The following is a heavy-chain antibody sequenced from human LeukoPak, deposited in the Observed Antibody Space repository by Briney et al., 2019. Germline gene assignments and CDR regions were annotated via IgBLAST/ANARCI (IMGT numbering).Heavy chain of an antibody. D-gene: IGHD2-2*01. CDR1: GFTFSSYW. CDR2: IKQDGSEK. CDR3: ARDYLGYCSSTSCLTGAFDI. J-gene: IGHJ3*02. Sequence: GGSLRLSCAASGFTFSSYWMSWVRQAPGKGLEWVANIKQDGSEKYYVDSVKGRFTISRDNAKNSLYLQMNSLRAEDTAVYYCARDYLGYCSSTSCLTGAFDIWGQGTMVTVSS. V-gene: IGHV3-7*01.